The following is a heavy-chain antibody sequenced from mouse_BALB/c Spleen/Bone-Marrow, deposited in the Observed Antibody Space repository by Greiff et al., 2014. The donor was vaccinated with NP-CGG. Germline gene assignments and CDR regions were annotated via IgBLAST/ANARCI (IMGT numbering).Heavy chain of an antibody. CDR2: ISDGGGYT. CDR1: GFTFSDYY. CDR3: ARSGERYGAMDY. J-gene: IGHJ4*01. Sequence: VQLKESGGGLVKPGGSLKLSCAASGFTFSDYYMYWVRQTPEKRLKWVATISDGGGYTYYPDSVWGRFTISRDNAKNNLYLQMSSLKSEDTAMYYCARSGERYGAMDYWGQGTSVTVFS. V-gene: IGHV5-4*02. D-gene: IGHD2-10*02.